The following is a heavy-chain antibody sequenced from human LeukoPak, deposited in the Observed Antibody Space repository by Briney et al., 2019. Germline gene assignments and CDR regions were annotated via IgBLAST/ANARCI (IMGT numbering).Heavy chain of an antibody. CDR1: EFTFSKYW. CDR3: IRGMRDYYGLDY. D-gene: IGHD3-22*01. J-gene: IGHJ4*02. V-gene: IGHV3-74*01. Sequence: GGSLRLSCAASEFTFSKYWMHWVRQVPGKGLVWVSHIKPGGTATNYADSVKGRFTISRDNAKNTLYLQMNSLRAEDTAVYYCIRGMRDYYGLDYRGQGTLVTVSA. CDR2: IKPGGTAT.